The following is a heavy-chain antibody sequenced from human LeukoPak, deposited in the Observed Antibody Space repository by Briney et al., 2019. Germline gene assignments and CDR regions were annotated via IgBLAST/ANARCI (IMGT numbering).Heavy chain of an antibody. CDR2: INQDGSEK. Sequence: GGSLRLSCAASGFTFSNYWMSWVRQAPGKGLEWVANINQDGSEKYYVDSVKGRFTISRDNSKNTLYLQMNSLRAEDTAVYYCAREAYPYYFDYWGQGTLVTVSS. D-gene: IGHD3-16*01. CDR3: AREAYPYYFDY. CDR1: GFTFSNYW. J-gene: IGHJ4*02. V-gene: IGHV3-7*01.